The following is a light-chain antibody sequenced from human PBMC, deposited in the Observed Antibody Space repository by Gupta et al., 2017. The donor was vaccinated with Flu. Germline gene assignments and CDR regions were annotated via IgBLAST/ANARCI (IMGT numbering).Light chain of an antibody. CDR3: QQYGSSPFT. V-gene: IGKV3-20*01. CDR2: GAS. Sequence: GTLSLSPGERATLSCRASQSISRSYLAWYQQKPGQAPRLLIFGASSRATGIPDRFSGSGSGTDFTLTISRLEPEDFAVFYCQQYGSSPFTFGHGTKVDIK. J-gene: IGKJ3*01. CDR1: QSISRSY.